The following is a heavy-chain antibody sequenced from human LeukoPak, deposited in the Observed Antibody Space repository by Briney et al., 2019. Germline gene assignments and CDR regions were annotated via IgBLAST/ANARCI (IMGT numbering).Heavy chain of an antibody. J-gene: IGHJ4*02. Sequence: SETLSFTGTASGGSISSYFWSWIRKPPGKGLEWMGFIYYSGSTNYNPSLKSRVTISLDTSKNQFSLRLSSVTAADTAVYYCARGRSEVMIRGVAPFDYWGQGILVTVSS. D-gene: IGHD3-10*01. CDR1: GGSISSYF. V-gene: IGHV4-59*01. CDR2: IYYSGST. CDR3: ARGRSEVMIRGVAPFDY.